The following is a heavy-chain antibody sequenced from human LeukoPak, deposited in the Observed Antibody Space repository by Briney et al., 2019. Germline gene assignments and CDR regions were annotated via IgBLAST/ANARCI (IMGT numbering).Heavy chain of an antibody. CDR3: ARPEGDYVLDY. V-gene: IGHV3-23*01. D-gene: IGHD4-17*01. CDR1: GFTFSDFA. Sequence: GGSLRLSCAASGFTFSDFAMTWVRQAPGKGLEWVSIIGESVDSIYYADSVRGRFTISRDTSKNTLYLQMRSLRVEDTALYYCARPEGDYVLDYWGQGALVTVSS. J-gene: IGHJ4*02. CDR2: IGESVDSI.